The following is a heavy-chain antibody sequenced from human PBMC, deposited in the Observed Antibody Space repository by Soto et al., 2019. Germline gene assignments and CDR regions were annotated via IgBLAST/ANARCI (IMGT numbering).Heavy chain of an antibody. CDR2: IYYSGST. Sequence: SETLSLTCTVSGGSISPYYWSWIRQPPGKGLEWIGYIYYSGSTNYNPSLKSRVTISLDTSKNQFSLKLSSVTAADTAVYYCARRIVGANYWYFDLWGRGTLVTVSS. D-gene: IGHD1-26*01. J-gene: IGHJ2*01. CDR3: ARRIVGANYWYFDL. CDR1: GGSISPYY. V-gene: IGHV4-59*08.